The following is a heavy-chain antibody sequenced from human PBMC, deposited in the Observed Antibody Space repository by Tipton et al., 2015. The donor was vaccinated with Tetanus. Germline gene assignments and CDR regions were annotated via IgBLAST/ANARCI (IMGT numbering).Heavy chain of an antibody. CDR2: IYYSGST. J-gene: IGHJ6*02. Sequence: TLSLTCTVSGGSISSGGYCWSWIRQHPGKGLEWIGYIYYSGSTYYNPSLKSRVTISVDMSKNQFSLKLSPVTAADTAVYYCARGGTGTQYYGMDVWGQGTTVTVSS. V-gene: IGHV4-31*03. CDR1: GGSISSGGYC. CDR3: ARGGTGTQYYGMDV. D-gene: IGHD1-7*01.